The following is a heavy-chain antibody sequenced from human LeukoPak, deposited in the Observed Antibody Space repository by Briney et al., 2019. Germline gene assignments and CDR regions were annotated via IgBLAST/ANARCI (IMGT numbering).Heavy chain of an antibody. CDR3: ARLLNYYDSSGYYQYYFDY. Sequence: EASVKVSCKASGYTFTGYYMHWVRQAPGQGLEWMGIINPSDGSAGYAQKFQGRVTMDRDTSTSTVYMELSSLRSEDTAVYYCARLLNYYDSSGYYQYYFDYWGQGTLVTVSS. D-gene: IGHD3-22*01. J-gene: IGHJ4*02. V-gene: IGHV1-46*01. CDR1: GYTFTGYY. CDR2: INPSDGSA.